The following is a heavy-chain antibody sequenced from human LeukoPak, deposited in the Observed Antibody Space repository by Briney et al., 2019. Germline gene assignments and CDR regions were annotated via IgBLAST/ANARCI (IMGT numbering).Heavy chain of an antibody. CDR1: GFTFSSYS. Sequence: GGSLRLSCAASGFTFSSYSMNWVRQAPGKGLEWVSYIRSSSSTIYYADSVKGRFTISRDNSKNTLYLQMNSLRAEDTAVYYCAKDAQLTYYYDSSGSFDYWGQGTLVTVSS. V-gene: IGHV3-48*01. CDR3: AKDAQLTYYYDSSGSFDY. CDR2: IRSSSSTI. D-gene: IGHD3-22*01. J-gene: IGHJ4*02.